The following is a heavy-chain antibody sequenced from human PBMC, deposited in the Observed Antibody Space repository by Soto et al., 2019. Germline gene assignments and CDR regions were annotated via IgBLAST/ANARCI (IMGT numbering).Heavy chain of an antibody. CDR1: GFTFSSYA. V-gene: IGHV3-23*01. CDR2: ISGSGGST. CDR3: AKSGQVVTAILPGLTSTFHFDY. J-gene: IGHJ4*02. D-gene: IGHD2-21*02. Sequence: GGSQRLSCAASGFTFSSYAMSWVRQAPGKGLEWVSAISGSGGSTYYADSVKGRFTISRDNSKNTLYLQMNSLRAEDTAVYYCAKSGQVVTAILPGLTSTFHFDYWGQGTLVTVSS.